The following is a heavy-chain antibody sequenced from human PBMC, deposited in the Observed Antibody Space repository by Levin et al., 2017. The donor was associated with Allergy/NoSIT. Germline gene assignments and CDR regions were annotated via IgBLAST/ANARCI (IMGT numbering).Heavy chain of an antibody. CDR3: VREGYSSAWYTNRYFDY. CDR2: ISTYNANT. J-gene: IGHJ4*02. CDR1: GYTFTSYG. V-gene: IGHV1-18*01. D-gene: IGHD6-19*01. Sequence: GASVKVSCKASGYTFTSYGISWVRQAPGQGLEWMGWISTYNANTNYAQKLQGRVTMTTDTSTSTAYMELRSLRFDDTAVYYCVREGYSSAWYTNRYFDYWGQGTLVTVSS.